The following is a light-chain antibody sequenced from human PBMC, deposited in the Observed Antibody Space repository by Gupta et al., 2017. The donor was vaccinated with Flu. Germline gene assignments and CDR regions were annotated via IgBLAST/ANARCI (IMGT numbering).Light chain of an antibody. Sequence: DIQMTQSPSSLSASVGDRVTITCRASQSISSYLNWYQQKPGKAPKLLIYAASSLQRGVTSRFSGSGDGTDFTLTISSRQPEDFATYYCQQRYRTHPPSSFGQGTKLDIK. CDR3: QQRYRTHPPSS. J-gene: IGKJ2*03. CDR2: AAS. CDR1: QSISSY. V-gene: IGKV1-39*01.